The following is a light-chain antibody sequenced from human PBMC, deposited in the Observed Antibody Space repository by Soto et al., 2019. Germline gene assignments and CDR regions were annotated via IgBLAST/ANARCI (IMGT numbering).Light chain of an antibody. J-gene: IGLJ2*01. CDR3: CSYTTTNTLV. CDR2: GVT. V-gene: IGLV2-14*01. CDR1: SSDVGGYNY. Sequence: QSALTQPASVSGSPGQSITISCNGTSSDVGGYNYVSWYQQHPGKAPKVIIYGVTHRPSGVSNRFSGSKSVNTASLTISGLQAEDEADYYCCSYTTTNTLVFGGGTKLTVL.